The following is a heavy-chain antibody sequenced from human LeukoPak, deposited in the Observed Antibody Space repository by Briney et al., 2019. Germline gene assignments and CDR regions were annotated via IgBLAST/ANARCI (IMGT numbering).Heavy chain of an antibody. Sequence: ASVKVSCKASGYTFTSYDINWVRQATGQGLEWMGWMNPNSGNTGYAQKFQGRVTMTRNTSISTAYMELSSLRSEDTAVYYCARGGYSSGWYFSFNYGMDVWGQGTTVTVSS. D-gene: IGHD6-19*01. V-gene: IGHV1-8*01. CDR3: ARGGYSSGWYFSFNYGMDV. J-gene: IGHJ6*02. CDR2: MNPNSGNT. CDR1: GYTFTSYD.